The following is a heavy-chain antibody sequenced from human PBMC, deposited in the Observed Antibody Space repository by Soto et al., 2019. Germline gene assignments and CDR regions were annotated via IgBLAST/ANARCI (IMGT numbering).Heavy chain of an antibody. V-gene: IGHV1-18*04. J-gene: IGHJ4*02. Sequence: QVQLVQSGAEVKKPGASVKVSCKASGYVFISYGISWVRQAPGQGLEWMGWISRHNGNTNYAQKFQGRVTMTTDASTSTAYMELRSLRSDDTAVYYCAGDLDGSGSYYTDYWGQGTLVTVS. CDR2: ISRHNGNT. D-gene: IGHD3-10*01. CDR3: AGDLDGSGSYYTDY. CDR1: GYVFISYG.